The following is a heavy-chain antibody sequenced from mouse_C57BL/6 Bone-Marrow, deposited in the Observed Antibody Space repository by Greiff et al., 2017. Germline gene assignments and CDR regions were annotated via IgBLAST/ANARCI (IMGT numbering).Heavy chain of an antibody. J-gene: IGHJ3*01. D-gene: IGHD2-3*01. CDR1: GYTFTSYW. V-gene: IGHV1-64*01. Sequence: QVQLKQPGAELVKPGASVKLSCKASGYTFTSYWMHWVKQRPGQGLEWIGMIHPNSGSTNYNEKFKSKATLTVDKSSSTAYMQLSSLTSEDSAVYYCARDGWLLAWFAYWGQGTLVTVSA. CDR2: IHPNSGST. CDR3: ARDGWLLAWFAY.